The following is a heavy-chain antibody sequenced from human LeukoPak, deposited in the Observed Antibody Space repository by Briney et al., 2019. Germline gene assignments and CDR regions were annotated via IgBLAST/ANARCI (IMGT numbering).Heavy chain of an antibody. V-gene: IGHV3-23*01. CDR2: ISGSGGST. CDR1: GFTFSSYA. Sequence: GGSLRLSCAASGFTFSSYAMSWVRQAPGKGLEWVSAISGSGGSTYYADSVKGRFTISRDNSKNTLYLQMNSLRAEDTAVYYCAKVEDFSGSFYYFDYWGQGTLVTVSS. D-gene: IGHD1-26*01. J-gene: IGHJ4*02. CDR3: AKVEDFSGSFYYFDY.